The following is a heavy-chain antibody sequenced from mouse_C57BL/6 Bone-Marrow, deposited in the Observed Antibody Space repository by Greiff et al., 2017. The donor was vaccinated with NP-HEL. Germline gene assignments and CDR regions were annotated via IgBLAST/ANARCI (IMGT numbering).Heavy chain of an antibody. J-gene: IGHJ3*01. D-gene: IGHD2-4*01. CDR3: ARDDYAEGAWFAY. V-gene: IGHV1-20*01. CDR2: ITPNTGDS. Sequence: VQLQQSGPELVKPGDSVKISCKASGYSFTGYFMNWVMQSHGKSLEWIGRITPNTGDSFYNQKFKGKATLTVDKYSSTDHLELRSQTSEDSAVYYCARDDYAEGAWFAYWGQGTLVTVSA. CDR1: GYSFTGYF.